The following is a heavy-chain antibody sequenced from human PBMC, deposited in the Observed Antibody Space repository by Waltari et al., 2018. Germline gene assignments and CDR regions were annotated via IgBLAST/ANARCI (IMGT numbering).Heavy chain of an antibody. Sequence: QVQLVQSGVGVKKPGASVKVSCKTSGYTFSNYNVTWVRRARGQGLGWMGAISGKNGETNKEKNFRGRVTRTTDKSTTTGYMEWRNRRADDTAVYYWGRGGVDYCSGGSCPSNWLDPWGQGTLVTVSS. V-gene: IGHV1-18*04. D-gene: IGHD2-15*01. CDR2: ISGKNGET. CDR1: GYTFSNYN. CDR3: GRGGVDYCSGGSCPSNWLDP. J-gene: IGHJ5*02.